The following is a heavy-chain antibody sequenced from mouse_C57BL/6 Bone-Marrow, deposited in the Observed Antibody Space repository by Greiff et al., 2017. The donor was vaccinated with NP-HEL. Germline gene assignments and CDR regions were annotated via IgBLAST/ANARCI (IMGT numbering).Heavy chain of an antibody. CDR3: ARDRQLRRFDY. Sequence: EVKLVESGGGLVKPGGSLKLSCAASGFTFSSYAMSWVRQTPEKRLEWVATISDGGSYTYYPDNVKGRFTISRDNAKNNLYLQMSHLKSEDTAMYYCARDRQLRRFDYWGQGTTLTVSS. CDR1: GFTFSSYA. CDR2: ISDGGSYT. J-gene: IGHJ2*01. V-gene: IGHV5-4*01. D-gene: IGHD3-2*02.